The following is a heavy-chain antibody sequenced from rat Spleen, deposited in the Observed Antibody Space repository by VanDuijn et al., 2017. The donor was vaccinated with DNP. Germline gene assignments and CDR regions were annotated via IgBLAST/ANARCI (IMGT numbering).Heavy chain of an antibody. CDR2: KSYDGSST. V-gene: IGHV5-7*01. CDR3: ARPDY. Sequence: EVQLVEAGGDLVQPGRSLKLSCAASGLTFSDYNLAWVRQAPKKGLGWGATKSYDGSSTQYRDYVKGRCNISRDNAKSTLFLQMDSLRSEDTATYYCARPDYWGQGVMVTVSS. CDR1: GLTFSDYN. J-gene: IGHJ2*01.